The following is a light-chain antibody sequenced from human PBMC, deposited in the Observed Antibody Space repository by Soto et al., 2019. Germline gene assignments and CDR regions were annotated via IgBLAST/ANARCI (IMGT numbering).Light chain of an antibody. V-gene: IGKV3-15*01. CDR3: QHYNNWPRT. CDR2: GAS. Sequence: EIVMTQSPATLSVSPGERATLSCRASRSVSSNLAWYQQKPGQAPRLLIYGASTRATGIPARFSGSRSGTEFTLTISSLQSEDFAVYYCQHYNNWPRTFGQGTKVEIK. CDR1: RSVSSN. J-gene: IGKJ1*01.